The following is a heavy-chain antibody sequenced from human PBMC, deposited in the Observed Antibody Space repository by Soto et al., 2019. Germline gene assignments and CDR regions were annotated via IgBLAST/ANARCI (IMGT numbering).Heavy chain of an antibody. CDR3: ARSYSGYSGSNWFDP. V-gene: IGHV4-59*01. CDR2: IYYSGST. Sequence: ASETLSLTCTFSVGSIISYYWSWIRQPPGKGLEWIGYIYYSGSTNYNPSLKSRVTISVDTSKNQFSLKLSSVTAADTAVYYCARSYSGYSGSNWFDPWGQGTLVTVSS. CDR1: VGSIISYY. J-gene: IGHJ5*02. D-gene: IGHD5-12*01.